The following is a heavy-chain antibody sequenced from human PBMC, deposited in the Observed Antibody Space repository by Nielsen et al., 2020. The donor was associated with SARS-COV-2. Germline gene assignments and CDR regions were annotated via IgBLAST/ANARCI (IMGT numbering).Heavy chain of an antibody. Sequence: ASVKVSCKASGYTFTSYGISWVRQAPGQGLEWMGWISAYNGNTNYAQKLQGRVTMTTDTSTSTAYMELRSLRSDDTAVYYCARDLGIAAAGYYYGMDVWAKGPRSPSP. J-gene: IGHJ6*02. CDR2: ISAYNGNT. V-gene: IGHV1-18*01. D-gene: IGHD6-13*01. CDR3: ARDLGIAAAGYYYGMDV. CDR1: GYTFTSYG.